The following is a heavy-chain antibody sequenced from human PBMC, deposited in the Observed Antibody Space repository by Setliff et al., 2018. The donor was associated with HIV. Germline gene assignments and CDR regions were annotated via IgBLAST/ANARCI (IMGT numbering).Heavy chain of an antibody. CDR1: NGSFSGYY. CDR3: AGYCGGGSCASI. V-gene: IGHV4-59*01. J-gene: IGHJ3*02. CDR2: LHYNENT. Sequence: SETLSLTCAVYNGSFSGYYWTWIRQPPGKGLEWIGYLHYNENTNSNSSLKSRLTMSVDTSRNHFSLKLNSVTTADTAMYYCAGYCGGGSCASIWGQGTMVTVSS. D-gene: IGHD2-15*01.